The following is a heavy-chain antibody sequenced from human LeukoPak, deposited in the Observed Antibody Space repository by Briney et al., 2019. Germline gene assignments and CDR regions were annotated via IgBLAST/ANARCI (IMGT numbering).Heavy chain of an antibody. Sequence: GRSLRLSCAASGFTFSSNGMHWVRQAPGKGLEWVAVISCDGSNKYYADSVKGRFTIARDNSKNTLYLQMNSPRDEDTALYYCAKDRIAAAGTFDYWGQGTLVTVSS. CDR2: ISCDGSNK. CDR1: GFTFSSNG. V-gene: IGHV3-30*18. D-gene: IGHD6-13*01. CDR3: AKDRIAAAGTFDY. J-gene: IGHJ4*02.